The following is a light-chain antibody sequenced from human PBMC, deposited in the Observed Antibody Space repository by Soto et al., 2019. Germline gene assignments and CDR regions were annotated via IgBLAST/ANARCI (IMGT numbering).Light chain of an antibody. CDR3: QQRSSWPQIT. V-gene: IGKV3-11*01. CDR1: QSIRSY. J-gene: IGKJ5*01. CDR2: DAS. Sequence: EIVLTQSPATLSLSPGERATLSCRASQSIRSYLAWYQQKPGQPPRLLIFDASNRATGIPARFSGSGSGTDFTLTISSLEPEDFAVYYCQQRSSWPQITFGXGTRLEIK.